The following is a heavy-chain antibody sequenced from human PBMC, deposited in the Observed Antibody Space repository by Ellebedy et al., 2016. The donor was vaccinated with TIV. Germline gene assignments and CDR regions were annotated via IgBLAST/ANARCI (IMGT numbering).Heavy chain of an antibody. Sequence: PGGSLRLSCAASGFTLSTYAMHWVRQAPGKGLESVAVISHDGSNKYYADSVKGRFTISRDDYRNTLYLQMNSLRAEDTAVYYCVGDRDGGGSGLGYWGQGTLVTVSS. CDR1: GFTLSTYA. D-gene: IGHD3-10*01. J-gene: IGHJ4*02. CDR3: VGDRDGGGSGLGY. V-gene: IGHV3-30*01. CDR2: ISHDGSNK.